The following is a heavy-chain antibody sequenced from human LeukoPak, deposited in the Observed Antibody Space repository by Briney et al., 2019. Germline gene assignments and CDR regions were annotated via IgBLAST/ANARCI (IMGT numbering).Heavy chain of an antibody. CDR2: LTPDGIHK. Sequence: PGGSLRLSCAASGFSFSGYWMTWVRQAPGKGLEWVANLTPDGIHKCYVDSVKGRFTISRDNARNSLYLQMSSLRAEDTAVYYCARDAYTSASDSWGQGTLVSVSS. CDR3: ARDAYTSASDS. V-gene: IGHV3-7*01. CDR1: GFSFSGYW. J-gene: IGHJ5*01. D-gene: IGHD3-16*01.